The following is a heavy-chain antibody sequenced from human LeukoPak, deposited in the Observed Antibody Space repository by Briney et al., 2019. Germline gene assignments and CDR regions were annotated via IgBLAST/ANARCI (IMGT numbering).Heavy chain of an antibody. J-gene: IGHJ4*02. Sequence: ASVTVSCMASGYTFTGFYIHWVRPAPGQGLEWMGWINHNSGGTNHPQKLQGRVTITRDTAINTAYTEAGSLRSDGTAVYYCAREEVSVISDTCCSGLGYWGQGTLVTVSS. D-gene: IGHD3-10*01. V-gene: IGHV1-2*02. CDR1: GYTFTGFY. CDR3: AREEVSVISDTCCSGLGY. CDR2: INHNSGGT.